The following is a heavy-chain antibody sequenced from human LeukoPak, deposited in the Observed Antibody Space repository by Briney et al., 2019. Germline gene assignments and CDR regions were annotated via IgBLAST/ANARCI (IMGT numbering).Heavy chain of an antibody. CDR1: GYTFTSYG. CDR2: ISAYNGNT. Sequence: ASVKVSCKASGYTFTSYGISWVRQAPGQGLEWMGWISAYNGNTNYAQKLQGRVTMTTDTSTSTAYMELRSLRSDDTAVYYCARVAPADFCSGGFDPWGQGTLVTVSS. J-gene: IGHJ5*02. V-gene: IGHV1-18*01. CDR3: ARVAPADFCSGGFDP. D-gene: IGHD3-3*01.